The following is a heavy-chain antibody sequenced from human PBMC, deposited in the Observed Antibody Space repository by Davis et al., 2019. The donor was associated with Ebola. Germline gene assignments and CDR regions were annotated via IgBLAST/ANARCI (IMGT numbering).Heavy chain of an antibody. Sequence: GGSLRLSCAASGFTFSSYAMSWVRQAPGKGLEWVSAISGSGGSTYYADSVKGRFTISRDNSKNTLYLQMNSLRAEDTAVYYCAKEGYFDWLLPRDYYYGMDVWGQGTTVTVSS. D-gene: IGHD3-9*01. CDR3: AKEGYFDWLLPRDYYYGMDV. J-gene: IGHJ6*02. CDR2: ISGSGGST. V-gene: IGHV3-23*01. CDR1: GFTFSSYA.